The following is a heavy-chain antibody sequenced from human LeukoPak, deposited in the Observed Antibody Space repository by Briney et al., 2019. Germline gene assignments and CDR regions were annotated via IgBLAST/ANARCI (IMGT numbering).Heavy chain of an antibody. CDR1: GYTFTSYD. D-gene: IGHD3-10*01. CDR3: ASRYGSGSQYFDY. CDR2: MNPNSANT. V-gene: IGHV1-8*01. J-gene: IGHJ4*02. Sequence: AAVKVSCKASGYTFTSYDINWVRQATGQGLKWMGWMNPNSANTGYAQKFQGRVTMTRNTSISTAYMELSSLRSEDTAVYYCASRYGSGSQYFDYWGQGTLVTVSS.